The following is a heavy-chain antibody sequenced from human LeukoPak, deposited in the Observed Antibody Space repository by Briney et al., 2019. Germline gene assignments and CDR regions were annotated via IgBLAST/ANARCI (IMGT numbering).Heavy chain of an antibody. CDR2: IVPIFGTA. Sequence: SVKVSCKASGGTFSSYAISWVRQAPGQGLEWMGGIVPIFGTANYVQKFQGRVTITADESTSTAYMELSSLRSEDTAVYYCARDVGSCSSTSCYTADYWGQGTLVTVSS. CDR1: GGTFSSYA. V-gene: IGHV1-69*13. CDR3: ARDVGSCSSTSCYTADY. J-gene: IGHJ4*02. D-gene: IGHD2-2*02.